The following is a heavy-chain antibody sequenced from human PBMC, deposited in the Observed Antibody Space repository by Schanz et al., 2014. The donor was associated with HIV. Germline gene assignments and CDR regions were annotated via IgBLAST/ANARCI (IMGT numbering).Heavy chain of an antibody. CDR2: ISGSGNST. Sequence: EVQLLESGGRLVQPGGSLRLSCAASGFTFSTSAMSWVRQAPGKGLAWVSSISGSGNSTYYADSVKGRFTISRDNSKNTVYLQVKSLRAEDTAVYYCAKEGTGYSSGWYGFTCWGQGTQVTVSS. D-gene: IGHD6-19*01. CDR1: GFTFSTSA. V-gene: IGHV3-23*01. J-gene: IGHJ4*02. CDR3: AKEGTGYSSGWYGFTC.